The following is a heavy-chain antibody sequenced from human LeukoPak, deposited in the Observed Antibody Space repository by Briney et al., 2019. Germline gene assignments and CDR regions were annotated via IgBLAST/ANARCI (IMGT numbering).Heavy chain of an antibody. Sequence: SETLSLTCAVSGGSISSGGYSWSWIRQPPGKGLEWIGYIYHSGSTYYNPSLKSRVTISVGRSKNQFSLKLSSVTAADTAVYYCARNLVATSTYYFDYWGQGTLVTVSS. D-gene: IGHD5-12*01. V-gene: IGHV4-30-2*01. J-gene: IGHJ4*02. CDR3: ARNLVATSTYYFDY. CDR1: GGSISSGGYS. CDR2: IYHSGST.